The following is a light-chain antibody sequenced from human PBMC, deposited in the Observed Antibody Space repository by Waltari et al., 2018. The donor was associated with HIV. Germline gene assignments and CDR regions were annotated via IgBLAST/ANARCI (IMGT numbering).Light chain of an antibody. CDR3: CSYAGNYSYV. V-gene: IGLV2-11*01. J-gene: IGLJ1*01. CDR2: DVS. Sequence: QSALTQPRSVSGSPGQSVTISCPGTSSDVGDSTYVSWYRQNPGKVPKLMIYDVSKRPSGVPDRFSGSRSGNTASLTISGLQAEDEADYFCCSYAGNYSYVFGSGSRVTVL. CDR1: SSDVGDSTY.